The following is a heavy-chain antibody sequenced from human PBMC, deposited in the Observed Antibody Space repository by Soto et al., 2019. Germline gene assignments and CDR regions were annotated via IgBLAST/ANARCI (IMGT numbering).Heavy chain of an antibody. CDR2: NYYSGST. J-gene: IGHJ2*01. Sequence: RLISQPKKKVLELIGYNYYSGSTNYNPSVKSRVTISVDTSKNQFSLKLSSVSAADTAVYYFFFFQAKTMIRGELSVSAFRLKRSSDL. D-gene: IGHD3-22*01. V-gene: IGHV4-59*01. CDR3: FFFQAKTMIRGELSVSAFRLKRSSDL.